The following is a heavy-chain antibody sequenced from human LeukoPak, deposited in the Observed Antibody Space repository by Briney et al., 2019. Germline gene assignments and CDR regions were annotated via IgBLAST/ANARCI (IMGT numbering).Heavy chain of an antibody. J-gene: IGHJ4*02. CDR2: ISWDGGST. CDR1: GFTFDDYT. Sequence: PGGSLRLSCAASGFTFDDYTMHWVRQVPGKGLEWVSLISWDGGSTYYADSVKGRFTISRDNSKNSLYLQMNSLRTEDTALYYCAKDEDSSSSGSYFDYWGQGTLVTVSS. D-gene: IGHD6-6*01. CDR3: AKDEDSSSSGSYFDY. V-gene: IGHV3-43*01.